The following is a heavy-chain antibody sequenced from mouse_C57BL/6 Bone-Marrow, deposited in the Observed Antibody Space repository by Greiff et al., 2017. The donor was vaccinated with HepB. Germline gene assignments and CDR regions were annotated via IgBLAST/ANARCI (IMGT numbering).Heavy chain of an antibody. CDR3: ARGSYYSNFTFAY. Sequence: EVKLVESGGGLVKPGGSLKLSCAASGFTFSSYAMSWVRQTPEKRLEWVATISDGGSYTYYPDNVKGRFTISRDNAKNNLYLQMSHLKSEDTAMYYCARGSYYSNFTFAYWGQGTLVTVSA. J-gene: IGHJ3*01. V-gene: IGHV5-4*03. D-gene: IGHD2-5*01. CDR1: GFTFSSYA. CDR2: ISDGGSYT.